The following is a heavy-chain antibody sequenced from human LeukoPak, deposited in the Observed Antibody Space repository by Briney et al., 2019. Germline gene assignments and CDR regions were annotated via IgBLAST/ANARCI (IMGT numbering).Heavy chain of an antibody. J-gene: IGHJ4*02. D-gene: IGHD5-24*01. CDR3: ATQMATTMR. CDR1: GYTFTGYY. Sequence: SVKVSCKASGYTFTGYYMHWVRQAPGQGLEWMGGIIPIFGTANYAQKFQGRVTITTDESTSTAYMELSSLRSEDTAVYYCATQMATTMRWGQGTLVTVSS. V-gene: IGHV1-69*05. CDR2: IIPIFGTA.